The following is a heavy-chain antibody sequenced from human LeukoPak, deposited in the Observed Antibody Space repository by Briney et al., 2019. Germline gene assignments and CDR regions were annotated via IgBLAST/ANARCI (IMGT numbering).Heavy chain of an antibody. V-gene: IGHV3-72*01. CDR1: GFTFSDHY. Sequence: PGGSLRLSCAASGFTFSDHYMDWVRQAPGKGLEWVCRIRNNANSYTTEYAASVKGRFTVSRDDSKNSLFLQMLSLKTEDTAMYYCTRASISSTPYYFDYWGQGALVTVSS. CDR2: IRNNANSYTT. CDR3: TRASISSTPYYFDY. D-gene: IGHD5-12*01. J-gene: IGHJ4*02.